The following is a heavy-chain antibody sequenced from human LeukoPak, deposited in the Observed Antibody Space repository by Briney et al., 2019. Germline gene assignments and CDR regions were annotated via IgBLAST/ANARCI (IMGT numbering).Heavy chain of an antibody. J-gene: IGHJ4*02. V-gene: IGHV3-23*01. D-gene: IGHD5-24*01. CDR2: ISGGNSST. CDR3: AKSGYNRFDY. Sequence: PGGSLRLSCAASGFTFSSFAMSWVAQAPGKGLEWVSTISGGNSSTPYTYSVKGRFTISRDNSKNTLYLQMNSLRADDTAVYYCAKSGYNRFDYWGQGTLVTVSS. CDR1: GFTFSSFA.